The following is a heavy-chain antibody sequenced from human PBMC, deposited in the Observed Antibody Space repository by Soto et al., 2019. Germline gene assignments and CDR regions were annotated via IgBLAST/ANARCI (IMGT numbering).Heavy chain of an antibody. CDR2: IIPMFGTA. Sequence: QVKLVQSGAEVKKPESSVKVSCKAPGGTFSTYAISWVRQAPGQGLEWMGGIIPMFGTANYAQRFQDRVTITADEFTNTVYMELSSLRSEDTAVYFCASGIQLWLRRINNGYSGWGQGTLVTVSS. J-gene: IGHJ4*02. D-gene: IGHD5-18*01. V-gene: IGHV1-69*12. CDR3: ASGIQLWLRRINNGYSG. CDR1: GGTFSTYA.